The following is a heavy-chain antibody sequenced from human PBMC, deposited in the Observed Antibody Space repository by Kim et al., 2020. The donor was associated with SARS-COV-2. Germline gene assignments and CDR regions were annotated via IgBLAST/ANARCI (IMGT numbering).Heavy chain of an antibody. V-gene: IGHV3-33*05. Sequence: GGSLRLSCAASGFTFRNYGMHWVRQAPGKGLEWVAVMSYDGGNIFYVDSVTGRFTISRDNSKNTVYLQMNGLRAEDTAVYFCARDPAMNTPWIRNHVVHWGQGTLVTVSS. J-gene: IGHJ1*01. CDR1: GFTFRNYG. D-gene: IGHD1-1*01. CDR2: MSYDGGNI. CDR3: ARDPAMNTPWIRNHVVH.